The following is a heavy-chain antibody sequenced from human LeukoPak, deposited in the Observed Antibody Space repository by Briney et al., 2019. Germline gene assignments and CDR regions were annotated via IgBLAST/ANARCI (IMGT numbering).Heavy chain of an antibody. CDR3: ARDWAPLGNWFDP. CDR1: GGTFSSYA. D-gene: IGHD3-16*01. J-gene: IGHJ5*02. Sequence: SVKVSCKASGGTFSSYAISWVRQAPGQGLEWMGRIIPILGIANYAQKLQGRVTMTTDTSTSTAYMELRSLRSDDTAVYYCARDWAPLGNWFDPWGQGTLVTVSS. CDR2: IIPILGIA. V-gene: IGHV1-69*04.